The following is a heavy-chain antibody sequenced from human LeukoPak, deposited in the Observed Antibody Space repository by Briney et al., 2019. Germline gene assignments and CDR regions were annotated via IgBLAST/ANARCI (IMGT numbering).Heavy chain of an antibody. CDR3: ARYCGGDCYKYYYGMDV. J-gene: IGHJ6*02. CDR1: GFIFSNYG. D-gene: IGHD2-21*02. V-gene: IGHV3-33*03. Sequence: PGGSLRLSCEVSGFIFSNYGMHWVRQAPGKGLEWVALIWYDGRTKFHADSVKGRFTISRDNAKNSLYLQMNSLRAEDTAVYYCARYCGGDCYKYYYGMDVWGQGTTVTVSS. CDR2: IWYDGRTK.